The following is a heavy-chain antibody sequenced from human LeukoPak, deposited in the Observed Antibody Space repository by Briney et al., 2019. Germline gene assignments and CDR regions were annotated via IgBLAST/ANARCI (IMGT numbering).Heavy chain of an antibody. CDR1: GFTFSDTW. CDR3: ARTCSSTWCMDV. CDR2: IRSDGSDT. Sequence: GSLRLSCAASGFTFSDTWMHWVRQAPGEGLVWVSRIRSDGSDTRYAESVKGRFTISRDNAKNTLYLQMNSLRVEDTAVYYCARTCSSTWCMDVWGKGTTVTVSS. D-gene: IGHD6-13*01. J-gene: IGHJ6*04. V-gene: IGHV3-74*01.